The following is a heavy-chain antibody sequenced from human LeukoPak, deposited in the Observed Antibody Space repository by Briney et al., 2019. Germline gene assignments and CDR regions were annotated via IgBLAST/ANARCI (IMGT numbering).Heavy chain of an antibody. V-gene: IGHV4-34*01. CDR1: GGSFSGYY. Sequence: SETLSLTCAVHGGSFSGYYWSWIRQPPGKGLEWIGEINHSGSTNYNPSLKSRVTISVDTSKNQFSLKLSSVTAADTAVYYCARGDYDYVWGSYRMYYFDYWGQGTLVTVSS. J-gene: IGHJ4*02. CDR2: INHSGST. D-gene: IGHD3-16*02. CDR3: ARGDYDYVWGSYRMYYFDY.